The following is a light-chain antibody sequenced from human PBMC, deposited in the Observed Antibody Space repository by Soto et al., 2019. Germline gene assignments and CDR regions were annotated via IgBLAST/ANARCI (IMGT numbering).Light chain of an antibody. V-gene: IGLV2-11*01. CDR3: CSYGLTYAL. Sequence: QSALTQPRSVSWSPGQSVTISCTGTMSDVVVSWYQQHPGKAPKLIISDVTYRPSGVPDRFSGSKSGNTASLTISGLQAEDEADYYCCSYGLTYALLGGGTKLTVL. J-gene: IGLJ2*01. CDR2: DVT. CDR1: MSDVVV.